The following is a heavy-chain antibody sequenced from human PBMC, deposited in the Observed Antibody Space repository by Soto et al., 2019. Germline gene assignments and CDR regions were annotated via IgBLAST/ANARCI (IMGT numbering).Heavy chain of an antibody. CDR1: GGTFSSYA. J-gene: IGHJ5*02. D-gene: IGHD2-15*01. V-gene: IGHV1-69*12. CDR2: IIPIFGTA. Sequence: QVQLVQSAAEVKKPGSSVKVSCKASGGTFSSYAISWVRQAPGPGLVWMGGIIPIFGTANCAQKFQCRVTITEDESTSTAYMELSSLRSEDTAVYYCAREVVVAATGWFDPWGQGTLVTVSS. CDR3: AREVVVAATGWFDP.